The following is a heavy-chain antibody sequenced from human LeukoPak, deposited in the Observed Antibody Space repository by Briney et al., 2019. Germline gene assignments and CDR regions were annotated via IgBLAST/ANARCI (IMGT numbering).Heavy chain of an antibody. CDR3: ARVLKGSSWYGFDY. V-gene: IGHV4-59*01. CDR1: GGSINSYY. CDR2: IYYSGST. J-gene: IGHJ4*02. Sequence: SETLSLTCTVSGGSINSYYWSWIRQPPGKGLEWIGYIYYSGSTNYNPSLKSRVTISVDTSKNQFSLKPSSVTAADTAVYYCARVLKGSSWYGFDYWGQGTLVTVSS. D-gene: IGHD6-13*01.